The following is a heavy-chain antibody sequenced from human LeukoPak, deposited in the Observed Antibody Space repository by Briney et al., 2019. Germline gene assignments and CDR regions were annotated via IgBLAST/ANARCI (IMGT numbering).Heavy chain of an antibody. J-gene: IGHJ6*03. V-gene: IGHV4-59*01. Sequence: SETLSLTCTVSGGYISTDYWNWIRQPPGKGLEWIGYIYYSGSTNYNPSLKSRVTISVDTSKNQFSLKLSSVTAADTAVYYCARGGDIVVVPAATRNYYYYYYMDVWGKGTTVTVSS. CDR2: IYYSGST. D-gene: IGHD2-2*01. CDR3: ARGGDIVVVPAATRNYYYYYYMDV. CDR1: GGYISTDY.